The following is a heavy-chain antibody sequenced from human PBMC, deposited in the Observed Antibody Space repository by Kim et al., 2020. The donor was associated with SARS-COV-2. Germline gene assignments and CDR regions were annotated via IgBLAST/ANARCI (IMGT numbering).Heavy chain of an antibody. CDR3: AREGYYYGSGSYYNNWFDP. CDR1: GYTFTGYY. J-gene: IGHJ5*02. V-gene: IGHV1-2*02. CDR2: INPNSGGT. D-gene: IGHD3-10*01. Sequence: ASVKVSCKASGYTFTGYYMHWVRQAPGQGLEWMGWINPNSGGTNYAQKFQGRVTMTRDTSISTAYMELSRLRSDDTAVYYCAREGYYYGSGSYYNNWFDPWGQGTLVTVSS.